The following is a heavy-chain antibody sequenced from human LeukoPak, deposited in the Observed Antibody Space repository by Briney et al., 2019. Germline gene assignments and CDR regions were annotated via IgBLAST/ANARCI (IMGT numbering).Heavy chain of an antibody. V-gene: IGHV4-39*07. Sequence: SETLSLTCTVSGGSISSSDFYWAWIRQPPGKGLEWIGNISYTGRTNYNPSLKSRVTISVDTSKDQFSLKLSSVTAADTAVYYCARAGVYGDYADYWGQGTLVTVSS. D-gene: IGHD4-17*01. CDR1: GGSISSSDFY. CDR2: ISYTGRT. J-gene: IGHJ4*02. CDR3: ARAGVYGDYADY.